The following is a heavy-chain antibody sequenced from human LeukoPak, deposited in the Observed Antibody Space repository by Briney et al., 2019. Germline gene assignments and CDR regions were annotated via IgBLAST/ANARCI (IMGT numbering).Heavy chain of an antibody. V-gene: IGHV5-51*01. D-gene: IGHD6-19*01. Sequence: GESLKISCEGSGYSFASYWIAWVRQMPGKGLEWMGIIYAGDSDTTYSPSFQGQVTISVDRSISTASLQWSSLKASDTAMYYCARLGSGWYPDYWGQGTLVTVSS. J-gene: IGHJ4*02. CDR3: ARLGSGWYPDY. CDR1: GYSFASYW. CDR2: IYAGDSDT.